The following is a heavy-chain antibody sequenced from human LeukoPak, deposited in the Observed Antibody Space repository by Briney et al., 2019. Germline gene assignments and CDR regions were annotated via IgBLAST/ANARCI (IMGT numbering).Heavy chain of an antibody. CDR1: GYTFTNYG. V-gene: IGHV1-18*01. CDR3: ARDQDGDFWSGYTY. J-gene: IGHJ4*02. D-gene: IGHD3-3*01. CDR2: ISAYNGNT. Sequence: ASVKVSCKASGYTFTNYGISWVRQAPGQGLEWMGWISAYNGNTNYAQKLQGRVTMTTDTSTSTAYMELRSLRSDDTAVYYCARDQDGDFWSGYTYWGQGTLVTVSS.